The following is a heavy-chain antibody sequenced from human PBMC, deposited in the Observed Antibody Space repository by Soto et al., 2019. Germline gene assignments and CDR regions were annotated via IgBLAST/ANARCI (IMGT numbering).Heavy chain of an antibody. V-gene: IGHV1-18*04. CDR1: GYTFTSYG. Sequence: GASVKVSCKASGYTFTSYGISWVRQAPGQGLEWMGWISAYNGNTNYAQKLQGRVTMTTDTSTSTAYMELRSLRSDDTAVYYCARDLYGDSAVYYYHYGMDVWGQGTTVTVSS. CDR2: ISAYNGNT. CDR3: ARDLYGDSAVYYYHYGMDV. J-gene: IGHJ6*02. D-gene: IGHD4-17*01.